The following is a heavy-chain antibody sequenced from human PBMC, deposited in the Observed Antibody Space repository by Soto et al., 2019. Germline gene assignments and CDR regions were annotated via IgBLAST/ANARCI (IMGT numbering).Heavy chain of an antibody. V-gene: IGHV5-51*01. J-gene: IGHJ6*03. CDR2: IYPGDSDT. D-gene: IGHD3-10*01. Sequence: GESLKISCKGSGYSFTSYWIGWVRQMPGKGLEWMGIIYPGDSDTRYSPSCQGQVPISAHRTIVTAYLQWSSLQASDTAMYYCARLLGELYYGSGSYRPFDPYMDVWGKGTTVTVSS. CDR3: ARLLGELYYGSGSYRPFDPYMDV. CDR1: GYSFTSYW.